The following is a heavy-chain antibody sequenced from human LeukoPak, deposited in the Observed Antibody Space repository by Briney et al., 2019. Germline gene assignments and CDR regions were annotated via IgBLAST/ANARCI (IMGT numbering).Heavy chain of an antibody. J-gene: IGHJ4*02. CDR1: GVSISSYY. V-gene: IGHV4-59*01. Sequence: PSETLSLTCSVSGVSISSYYWSWIRQPPGKGLEWIGYIYYSGSTNYNPSLKSRVTISVDTSKNQFSLKLSSVTAADTAVYYCARGLSGWFFPFGYWGQGTLVTVSS. CDR3: ARGLSGWFFPFGY. CDR2: IYYSGST. D-gene: IGHD6-19*01.